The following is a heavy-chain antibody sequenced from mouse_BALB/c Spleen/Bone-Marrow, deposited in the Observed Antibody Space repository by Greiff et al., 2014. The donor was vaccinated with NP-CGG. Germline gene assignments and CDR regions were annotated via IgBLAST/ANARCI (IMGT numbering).Heavy chain of an antibody. CDR2: IWADEST. J-gene: IGHJ1*01. CDR1: GFSLTSYG. V-gene: IGHV2-9*02. CDR3: ARVYLLYFDV. Sequence: QVQLQQSGPGLVAPSQSLSITCTVSGFSLTSYGVHWVRQPPGKGLEWLGVIWADESTNYNSALMSRLSISKDNSKSQVFLKMNSLQTDDTAMYYCARVYLLYFDVLGAGTTVTGSS. D-gene: IGHD2-3*01.